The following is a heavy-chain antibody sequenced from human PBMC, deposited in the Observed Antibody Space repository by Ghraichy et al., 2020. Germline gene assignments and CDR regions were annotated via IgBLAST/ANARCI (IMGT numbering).Heavy chain of an antibody. J-gene: IGHJ5*02. CDR2: IIPILGIA. V-gene: IGHV1-69*04. CDR1: GGTFSSYA. CDR3: ARGQVVYNNWFDP. D-gene: IGHD2-15*01. Sequence: SVKVSCKASGGTFSSYAISWVRQAPGQGLEWMGRIIPILGIANYAQKFQGRVTITADKSTSTAYMELSSLRSEDTAVYYCARGQVVYNNWFDPWGQGTLVTVSS.